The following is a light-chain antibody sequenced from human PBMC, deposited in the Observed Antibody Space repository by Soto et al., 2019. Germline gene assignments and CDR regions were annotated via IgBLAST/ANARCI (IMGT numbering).Light chain of an antibody. Sequence: DIQMTQSPSSLSASVGDRVTITCRASQSISSYLNWYQQKPGKAPKLLIYAASSLQRGVPSRFSGSGSGTDFTLTISSLQPEDFATYYCQQYNSYSLTFGGGTKVDIK. J-gene: IGKJ4*01. CDR2: AAS. V-gene: IGKV1-39*01. CDR1: QSISSY. CDR3: QQYNSYSLT.